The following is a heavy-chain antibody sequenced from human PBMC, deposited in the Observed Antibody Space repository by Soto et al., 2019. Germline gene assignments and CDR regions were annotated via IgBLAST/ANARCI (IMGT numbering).Heavy chain of an antibody. J-gene: IGHJ4*02. Sequence: EVPLVESGGGLVQPGGSLRLSCVASGFTFSSFSMNWVRQSPGTGLEWVSYISTTSSTIHYADSVKGRFTISRDNAKNSLYLQMISLRDEDTAVYYCSRDGAISGCFDYWGQGTLVTVSS. D-gene: IGHD6-19*01. CDR2: ISTTSSTI. CDR3: SRDGAISGCFDY. V-gene: IGHV3-48*02. CDR1: GFTFSSFS.